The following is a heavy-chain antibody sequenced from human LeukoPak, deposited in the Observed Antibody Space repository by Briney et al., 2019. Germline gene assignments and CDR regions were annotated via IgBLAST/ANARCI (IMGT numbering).Heavy chain of an antibody. Sequence: SETLSLTCTVSGGSISSYYWSWIRQPPGKGLEWIGYIYYSGSTNYNPSLKSRVTISVDTSKNQFSLKPSSVTAADTAVYYCARVHDCGDYSFDYWGQGTLVTVSS. CDR2: IYYSGST. CDR1: GGSISSYY. J-gene: IGHJ4*02. CDR3: ARVHDCGDYSFDY. V-gene: IGHV4-59*01. D-gene: IGHD4-17*01.